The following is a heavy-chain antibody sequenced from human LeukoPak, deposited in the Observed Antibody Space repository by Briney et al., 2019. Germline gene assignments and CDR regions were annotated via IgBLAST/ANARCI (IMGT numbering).Heavy chain of an antibody. Sequence: SETLSLTCTVSGGFISSYYWRWIRQPPGKGLEWIGHIHYSGRTNYNASPKSRVTISVGTSKNKFSVKLSSVTAADTAVYYCARTTEGGYTYGYFYYSYMDVWGKGTTVTISS. CDR1: GGFISSYY. J-gene: IGHJ6*03. CDR2: IHYSGRT. CDR3: ARTTEGGYTYGYFYYSYMDV. V-gene: IGHV4-59*01. D-gene: IGHD5-18*01.